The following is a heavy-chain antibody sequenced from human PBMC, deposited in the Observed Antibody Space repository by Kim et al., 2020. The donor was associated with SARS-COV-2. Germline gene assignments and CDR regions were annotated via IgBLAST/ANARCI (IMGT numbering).Heavy chain of an antibody. CDR1: GGSISSSRPY. J-gene: IGHJ4*02. Sequence: SETLSLTCNVSGGSISSSRPYWGWIRQAPGKGLEWIATISYSGTTYYNPSLKSRVSISVDTSDNRFSLKLNSVTAADTALYYCASVVTGNFDYWGQGIL. CDR2: ISYSGTT. D-gene: IGHD2-15*01. CDR3: ASVVTGNFDY. V-gene: IGHV4-39*07.